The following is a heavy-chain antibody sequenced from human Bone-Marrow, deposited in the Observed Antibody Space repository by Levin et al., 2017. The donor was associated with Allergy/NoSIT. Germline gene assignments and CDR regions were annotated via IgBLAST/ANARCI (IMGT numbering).Heavy chain of an antibody. CDR3: VHIVAATGPIYYYYYYGMDV. D-gene: IGHD6-13*01. V-gene: IGHV2-5*02. CDR2: IYWDDDK. Sequence: SGPTLVKPTQTLTLTCTFSGFSLSISGVGVGWIRQPPGKALEWLGIIYWDDDKRYSPTLKRRLTITKDTSKNQVVLTMTNMDPVDTATYYCVHIVAATGPIYYYYYYGMDVWGQGTTVTVSS. J-gene: IGHJ6*02. CDR1: GFSLSISGVG.